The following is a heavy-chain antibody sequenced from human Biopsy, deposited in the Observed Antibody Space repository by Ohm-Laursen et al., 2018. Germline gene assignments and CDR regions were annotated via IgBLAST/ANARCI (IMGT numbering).Heavy chain of an antibody. CDR1: GGSFTGHY. J-gene: IGHJ5*02. CDR2: ISCTGYT. CDR3: ARGYSRRVSIFEASIYWFDT. V-gene: IGHV4-59*11. Sequence: GTLSLTCTVSGGSFTGHYWSWIRQPPGKGLEWIGHISCTGYTSYNASLKSRVTISVDTSRNHFSLRLSSLTAADTAVYFCARGYSRRVSIFEASIYWFDTWGQGTLVTVSS. D-gene: IGHD3-10*01.